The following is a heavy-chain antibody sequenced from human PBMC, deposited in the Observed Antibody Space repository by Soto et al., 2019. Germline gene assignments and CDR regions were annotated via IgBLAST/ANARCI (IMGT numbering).Heavy chain of an antibody. CDR1: GYSFTSYW. Sequence: PGESLKISCKGSGYSFTSYWIGWVRQMPGKGLERMGIIYPGDSDTRYSPSFQGQVTISADKSISTAYLQWSSLKASDTAMYYCARHYYSSSSYYYGMDVWGQGTTVTVSS. CDR3: ARHYYSSSSYYYGMDV. J-gene: IGHJ6*02. D-gene: IGHD6-6*01. V-gene: IGHV5-51*01. CDR2: IYPGDSDT.